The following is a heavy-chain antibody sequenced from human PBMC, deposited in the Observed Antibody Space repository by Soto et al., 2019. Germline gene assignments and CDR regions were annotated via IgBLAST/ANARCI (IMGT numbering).Heavy chain of an antibody. CDR2: IYHSGST. CDR1: GGSISSGGYS. D-gene: IGHD2-21*02. V-gene: IGHV4-30-2*01. J-gene: IGHJ4*02. CDR3: ARQGYCGGDCYLDY. Sequence: SETLSLTCAVSGGSISSGGYSWSWIRQPPGKGLEWIGYIYHSGSTYYNPSLKSRVTISVDRSKNQFSLKLSSVTAADTAVYYCARQGYCGGDCYLDYWGQGTLVTVSS.